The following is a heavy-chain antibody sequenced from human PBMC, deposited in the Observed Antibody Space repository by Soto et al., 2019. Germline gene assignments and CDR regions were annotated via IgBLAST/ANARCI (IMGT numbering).Heavy chain of an antibody. CDR1: GFTFSSYW. V-gene: IGHV3-7*01. D-gene: IGHD2-8*01. Sequence: EVQLVESGGGLVQPGGSLRLSCAAPGFTFSSYWMSWVRQAPGKGLEWVANIKQDGSEKYYVDSVKGRFTISGDNAKNSLYLQMNSLRAEDTAVYYCARAMVYAISWFDPWGQGTLVTVSS. J-gene: IGHJ5*02. CDR3: ARAMVYAISWFDP. CDR2: IKQDGSEK.